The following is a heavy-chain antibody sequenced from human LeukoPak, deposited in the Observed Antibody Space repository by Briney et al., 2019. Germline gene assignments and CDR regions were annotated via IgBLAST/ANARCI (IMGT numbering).Heavy chain of an antibody. CDR1: GGSISSGSYY. J-gene: IGHJ4*02. CDR3: ARVHGSGSYYTHIDY. V-gene: IGHV4-61*10. Sequence: KPSQTLSLTCTVAGGSISSGSYYWSWIRQPAGKGLEWTGYIYYSGSTNYNPSLKSRVTISVDTSKNQFSLKLSSVTAADTAVYYCARVHGSGSYYTHIDYWGQGTLVTVSS. D-gene: IGHD3-10*01. CDR2: IYYSGST.